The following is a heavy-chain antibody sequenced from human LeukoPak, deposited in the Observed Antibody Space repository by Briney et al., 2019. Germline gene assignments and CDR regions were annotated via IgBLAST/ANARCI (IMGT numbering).Heavy chain of an antibody. CDR1: GFTFSSYS. CDR2: ISSSSSTI. D-gene: IGHD2-15*01. V-gene: IGHV3-48*01. CDR3: ARDLRRVVAATYY. J-gene: IGHJ4*02. Sequence: PGGSLRLSCAASGFTFSSYSMNWVRQAPGKGLEWISYISSSSSTIYYADSVKGRFTISRDNAKNSLYLQMNSLRAEDTAVYYCARDLRRVVAATYYWGQGTLVTVSS.